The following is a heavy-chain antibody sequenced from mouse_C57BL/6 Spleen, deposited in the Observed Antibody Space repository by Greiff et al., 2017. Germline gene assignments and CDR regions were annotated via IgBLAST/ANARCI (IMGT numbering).Heavy chain of an antibody. CDR3: ARRGYSNYFDY. CDR2: INPSTGGT. V-gene: IGHV1-42*01. D-gene: IGHD2-5*01. J-gene: IGHJ2*01. CDR1: GYSFTGYY. Sequence: VQLQQSGPELVKPGASVKISCKASGYSFTGYYMNWVKQSPEKSLEWIGEINPSTGGTTYNQKFKAKATLTVDKSSSTAYVQLKSLTSEDSAVYYCARRGYSNYFDYWGQGTTLTVSS.